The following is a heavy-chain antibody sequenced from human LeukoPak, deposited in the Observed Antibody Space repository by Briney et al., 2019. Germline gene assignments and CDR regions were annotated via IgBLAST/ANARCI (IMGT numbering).Heavy chain of an antibody. J-gene: IGHJ4*02. CDR2: IRSKAYGGTT. CDR3: TKGGRVGYDIRVK. CDR1: GFTFGDYV. Sequence: GGSLRLSCTASGFTFGDYVMSWLHQAPGKGLEGVGFIRSKAYGGTTEYAASVKGRFTISSDDYKIIAYLQMNSLQTEDRVFYYCTKGGRVGYDIRVKWGQGTLVTVSS. V-gene: IGHV3-49*03. D-gene: IGHD3-22*01.